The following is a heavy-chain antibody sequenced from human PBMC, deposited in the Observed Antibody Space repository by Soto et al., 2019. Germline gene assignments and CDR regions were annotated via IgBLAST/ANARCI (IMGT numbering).Heavy chain of an antibody. J-gene: IGHJ4*02. V-gene: IGHV5-51*01. D-gene: IGHD3-3*01. CDR3: ARGGVSTRTLDY. CDR2: IYPSDSDT. CDR1: GYNFAGYW. Sequence: GDSLKISCKGSGYNFAGYWIAWVRQMPGKGLELMGIIYPSDSDTRYRPSFQGQVTISADKSISSAYLQWSSLRASDTAMYYCARGGVSTRTLDYLGKGPPVTVSS.